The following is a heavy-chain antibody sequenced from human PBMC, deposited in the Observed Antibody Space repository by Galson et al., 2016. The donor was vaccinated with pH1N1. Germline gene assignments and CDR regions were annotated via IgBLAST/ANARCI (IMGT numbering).Heavy chain of an antibody. CDR2: INQDGTDK. D-gene: IGHD3-3*01. Sequence: SLRLSCAASGFTFSTYWMNWVRQAPGKGLEWVASINQDGTDKKYVDSVKGRFTISRDNAKNSLYLQMNSLRAEDTAVYYCARVAPEYYDFWSGYPVADYWGQGTLVTVSS. CDR1: GFTFSTYW. CDR3: ARVAPEYYDFWSGYPVADY. V-gene: IGHV3-7*03. J-gene: IGHJ4*02.